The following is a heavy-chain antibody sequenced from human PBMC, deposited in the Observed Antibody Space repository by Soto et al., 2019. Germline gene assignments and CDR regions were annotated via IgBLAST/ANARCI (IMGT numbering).Heavy chain of an antibody. D-gene: IGHD3-16*01. Sequence: PSETLSLTCTVSGGSISSYYWSWIRQPPGKGLEWIGYIYYSGSTNYNPSLKSRVTISVDTSKNQFSLKLSSVTAADTAVYYCARGGELWPLWAYYYYGMDVWGQGTTVTVSS. V-gene: IGHV4-59*01. CDR2: IYYSGST. J-gene: IGHJ6*02. CDR3: ARGGELWPLWAYYYYGMDV. CDR1: GGSISSYY.